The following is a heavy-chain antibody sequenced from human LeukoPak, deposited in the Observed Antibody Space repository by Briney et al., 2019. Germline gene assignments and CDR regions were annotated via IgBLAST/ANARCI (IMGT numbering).Heavy chain of an antibody. Sequence: PGGSLRLSCAASGFTFSSYAMSWVRQAPGKGLEWVSVITGTGGSTNYADSVKGRFTISRDNSKNTLYLQMNSLRAEDTAVYYCANPFSTSSYYVFDYWGQGTLVTVSS. V-gene: IGHV3-23*01. J-gene: IGHJ4*02. CDR3: ANPFSTSSYYVFDY. D-gene: IGHD2-2*01. CDR2: ITGTGGST. CDR1: GFTFSSYA.